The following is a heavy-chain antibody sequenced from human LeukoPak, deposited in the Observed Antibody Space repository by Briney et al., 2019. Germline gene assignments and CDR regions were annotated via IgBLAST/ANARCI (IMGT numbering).Heavy chain of an antibody. J-gene: IGHJ4*02. V-gene: IGHV4-30-2*01. D-gene: IGHD5-12*01. CDR1: GGSISSGGYS. Sequence: PSETLSLTCAVSGGSISSGGYSWSWIRQPPGKGLEWIGYIYHSGSTYYNPSLKSRVTISVDRSKNQFSLKLSSVTAADTAVYYCARGYSGYDYVDYFDYWGQGTLVTVSS. CDR2: IYHSGST. CDR3: ARGYSGYDYVDYFDY.